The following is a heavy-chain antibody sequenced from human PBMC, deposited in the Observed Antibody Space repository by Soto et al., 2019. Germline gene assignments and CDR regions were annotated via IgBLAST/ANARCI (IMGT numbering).Heavy chain of an antibody. J-gene: IGHJ5*02. V-gene: IGHV3-15*01. CDR1: GLTFSNAW. CDR3: TTNFPGPYGSGNLFDP. Sequence: EVQLVESGGGWVKPGGSLRLSCEASGLTFSNAWMSWVRQAPGKGLEWVGRIKSKADGGTTDYAAPVKGRFTISRDDPKNTLYLRMNSLKTEETAGYYCTTNFPGPYGSGNLFDPWGQGTLVTVSS. CDR2: IKSKADGGTT. D-gene: IGHD3-10*01.